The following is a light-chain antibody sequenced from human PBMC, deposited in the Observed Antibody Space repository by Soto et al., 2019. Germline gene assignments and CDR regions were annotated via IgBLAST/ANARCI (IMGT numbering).Light chain of an antibody. J-gene: IGKJ5*01. CDR2: AAS. Sequence: DIQMTQSRSSLSASVGDRVSISCRGSQSISGYLNWYQKNSGHAPKLLMYAASTLHSGVPSRFSGSGSGTDFTLTISSLQTEDFATYYCQQSYSTSITFGQGTRLEIK. CDR1: QSISGY. V-gene: IGKV1-39*01. CDR3: QQSYSTSIT.